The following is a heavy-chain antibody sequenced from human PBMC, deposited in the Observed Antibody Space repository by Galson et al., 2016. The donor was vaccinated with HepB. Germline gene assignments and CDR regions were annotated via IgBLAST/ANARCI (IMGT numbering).Heavy chain of an antibody. Sequence: SLRLSCAASGFVFSSYAIHWVRQAPGKGLEWVAMISYDGSKQFYAASVKGRFTISRDNSKNTLFLEMNSLTAADTAVYFCGRDPHSSGWSGVMGYIDYWGQGTLVTVSS. CDR3: GRDPHSSGWSGVMGYIDY. V-gene: IGHV3-30-3*01. D-gene: IGHD6-19*01. CDR2: ISYDGSKQ. CDR1: GFVFSSYA. J-gene: IGHJ4*02.